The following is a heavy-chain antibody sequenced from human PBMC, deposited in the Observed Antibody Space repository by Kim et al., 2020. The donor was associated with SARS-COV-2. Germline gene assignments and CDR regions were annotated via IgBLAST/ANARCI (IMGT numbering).Heavy chain of an antibody. J-gene: IGHJ6*02. D-gene: IGHD6-19*01. Sequence: GGSLRLSCAASGFTFSSYGMHWVRQAPGKGLEWVAVISYAGSNKNYVDSVKGRFTISRDNSKNTLYLQMNSLRAEDTAVYYCARDIASYSSGWLFYYYGMDVWGQGTTVSVSS. V-gene: IGHV3-30*04. CDR2: ISYAGSNK. CDR1: GFTFSSYG. CDR3: ARDIASYSSGWLFYYYGMDV.